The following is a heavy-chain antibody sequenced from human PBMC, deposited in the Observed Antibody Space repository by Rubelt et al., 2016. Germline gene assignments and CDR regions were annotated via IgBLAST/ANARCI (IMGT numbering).Heavy chain of an antibody. CDR1: GGSISSSSYY. CDR3: ARDFVAVAGSFDY. V-gene: IGHV4-39*07. CDR2: IYYSGST. Sequence: QVQLQQWGAGLLKPSETLSLTCTVSGGSISSSSYYWGWIRQPPGKGLEWIGSIYYSGSTYYNPSLKSRVTISVDTSKNQFSLKLSSVTAADTAVYYCARDFVAVAGSFDYWGQGTLVTVSS. J-gene: IGHJ4*02. D-gene: IGHD6-19*01.